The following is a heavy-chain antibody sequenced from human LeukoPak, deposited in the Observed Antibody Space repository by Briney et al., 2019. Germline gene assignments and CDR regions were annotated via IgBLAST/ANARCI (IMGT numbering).Heavy chain of an antibody. J-gene: IGHJ4*02. CDR3: ARDYCSSTSCLFGY. Sequence: EASVKVSCKTSGYTFTGYHMHWVRQAPGQGLEWMGRINPNSGDTNYAQKFQGRVTMTRDTSISTAYMELSRLTSDDTAMYYCARDYCSSTSCLFGYWGQGTLVTVSS. D-gene: IGHD2-2*01. CDR2: INPNSGDT. CDR1: GYTFTGYH. V-gene: IGHV1-2*06.